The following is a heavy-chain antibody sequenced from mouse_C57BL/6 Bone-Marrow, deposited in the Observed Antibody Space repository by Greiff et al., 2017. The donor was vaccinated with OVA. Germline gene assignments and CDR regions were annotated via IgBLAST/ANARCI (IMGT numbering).Heavy chain of an antibody. D-gene: IGHD2-4*01. CDR1: GYTLTSYW. CDR3: ARGDYAWFAY. CDR2: IDPSDSYT. V-gene: IGHV1-69*01. Sequence: VQLQQPGAELVMPGASVQLSCKASGYTLTSYWLHWVKQRPGHGIEWIGEIDPSDSYTNYNQKFKGKSTLTVDKSSSTAYMQLSSLTSEDSAVDYCARGDYAWFAYWGQGTLVTVSA. J-gene: IGHJ3*01.